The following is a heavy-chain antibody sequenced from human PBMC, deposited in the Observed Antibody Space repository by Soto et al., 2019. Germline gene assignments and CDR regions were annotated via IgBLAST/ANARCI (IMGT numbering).Heavy chain of an antibody. V-gene: IGHV3-30*18. CDR3: AKSSGLLSGYDDDMDV. CDR1: GFTFSSYG. J-gene: IGHJ6*02. D-gene: IGHD6-25*01. CDR2: ISYGGSTK. Sequence: QVQLVESGGGVVQPGRSLRLSCAASGFTFSSYGMHWVRQAPGKGLEWVAVISYGGSTKYYADSVKGRFTISRDNSKNTLYLQLKSLRAEDTAVYYCAKSSGLLSGYDDDMDVWGQGTTVTVSS.